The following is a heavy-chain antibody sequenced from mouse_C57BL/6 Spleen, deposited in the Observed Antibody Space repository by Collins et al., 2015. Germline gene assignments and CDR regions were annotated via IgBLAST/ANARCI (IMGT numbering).Heavy chain of an antibody. CDR3: ARDGGTRAY. CDR2: INTYFGVP. D-gene: IGHD1-1*02. CDR1: GYTFTTYG. Sequence: QIQLVQSGPELKKPGETVKISCKASGYTFTTYGMSWVKQAPGKGLKWMGWINTYFGVPTYADDFKGRFAFSLETSASTAYLQINNLKNEDTATYFCARDGGTRAYWGQGTLVTVSA. J-gene: IGHJ3*01. V-gene: IGHV9-3*01.